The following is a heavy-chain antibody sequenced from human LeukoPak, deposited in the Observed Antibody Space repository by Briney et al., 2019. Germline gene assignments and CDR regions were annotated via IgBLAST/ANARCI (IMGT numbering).Heavy chain of an antibody. CDR1: GFTFSNYW. CDR3: ARGPNSNWSGLDF. D-gene: IGHD6-6*01. CDR2: IKQDGSEK. J-gene: IGHJ4*02. V-gene: IGHV3-7*01. Sequence: GGSLRLSCAVSGFTFSNYWMSWVRQAPGKGLEWVANIKQDGSEKVYVDSVKGRFTVSRDNAKNTLYLQVNNLRAEDTAVYYCARGPNSNWSGLDFWGQGTLLTVSS.